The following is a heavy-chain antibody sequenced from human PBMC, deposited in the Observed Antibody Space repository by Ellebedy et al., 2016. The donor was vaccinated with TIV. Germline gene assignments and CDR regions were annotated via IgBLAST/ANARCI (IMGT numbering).Heavy chain of an antibody. CDR3: AKVRYSSSWYGEEY. V-gene: IGHV3-23*01. D-gene: IGHD6-13*01. Sequence: PGGSLRLSCVGSGFTFSSYAMSWVRQAPGKGLEWVSGISGSGGSTYYADSVRGRFTISRDNSKNTLYLQMNSLRAEDTAVYYCAKVRYSSSWYGEEYWGQGTLVTVSS. CDR2: ISGSGGST. J-gene: IGHJ4*02. CDR1: GFTFSSYA.